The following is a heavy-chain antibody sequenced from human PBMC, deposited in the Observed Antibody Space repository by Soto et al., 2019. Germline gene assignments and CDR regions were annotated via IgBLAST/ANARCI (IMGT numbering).Heavy chain of an antibody. CDR2: IWYDGSNK. D-gene: IGHD6-13*01. V-gene: IGHV3-33*01. CDR1: GFTFSSYG. Sequence: GGSLRLSCAASGFTFSSYGMHWVRQAPGKGLEWVAVIWYDGSNKYYADSVKGRFTISRDNSKNTLYLQMNSLRAEDTAVYYCARDRLSSSWYGYYYYYGMDGWGQGTTVTVSS. CDR3: ARDRLSSSWYGYYYYYGMDG. J-gene: IGHJ6*02.